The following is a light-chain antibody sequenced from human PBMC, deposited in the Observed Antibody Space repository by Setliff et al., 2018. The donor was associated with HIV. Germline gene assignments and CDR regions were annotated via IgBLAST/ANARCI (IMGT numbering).Light chain of an antibody. CDR2: DVS. V-gene: IGLV2-11*01. J-gene: IGLJ1*01. Sequence: QSALTQPRSVSGSPGQSVTLSCTGSSSDVGAYNYVSWYQQYPGKAPKLVIYDVSKRPSRVPDRFSGSKSGDTASLTISGLQSEDEADYYCCSYAGTYTYIFGSGTKVTVL. CDR3: CSYAGTYTYI. CDR1: SSDVGAYNY.